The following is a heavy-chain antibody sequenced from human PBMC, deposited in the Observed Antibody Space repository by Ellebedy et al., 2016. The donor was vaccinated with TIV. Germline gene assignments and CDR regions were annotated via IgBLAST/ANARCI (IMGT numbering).Heavy chain of an antibody. CDR3: ATGRRGSYNEGPFDI. D-gene: IGHD3-10*01. CDR1: GYTLSELC. V-gene: IGHV1-24*01. J-gene: IGHJ3*02. Sequence: ASVKVSXKVSGYTLSELCMHWVRQAPGKGLAWMGDFDPENGETVYAQKFQGRVTMTEDTSTDTAYMELSSLKSEDTAVYYCATGRRGSYNEGPFDIWGQGTMVTVSS. CDR2: FDPENGET.